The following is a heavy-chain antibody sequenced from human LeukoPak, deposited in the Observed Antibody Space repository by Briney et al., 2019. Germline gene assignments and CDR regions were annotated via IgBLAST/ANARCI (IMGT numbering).Heavy chain of an antibody. CDR3: ARDLYRIVVVPHYFDY. CDR2: IKQDGSEK. Sequence: GGSLRLSCAASGFTYSSYWMSWVRQAPGKGLEWVANIKQDGSEKYYVDSVKGRFTISRDNAKNSLYLQMNSLRAEDTAVYYCARDLYRIVVVPHYFDYWGQGTLVTVSS. J-gene: IGHJ4*02. D-gene: IGHD3-22*01. CDR1: GFTYSSYW. V-gene: IGHV3-7*01.